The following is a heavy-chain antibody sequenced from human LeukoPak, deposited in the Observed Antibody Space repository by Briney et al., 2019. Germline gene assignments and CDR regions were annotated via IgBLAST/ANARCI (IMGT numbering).Heavy chain of an antibody. D-gene: IGHD1-26*01. CDR3: TTVIMGAPKDDY. V-gene: IGHV3-15*05. CDR2: FRSKTDGGTI. CDR1: GFTFSNAW. Sequence: PGGSLRLSCAASGFTFSNAWMSWVRQAPGKGLEWVGRFRSKTDGGTIDYAAPVKGRFTISRDDSRNTLYLQMNSLKTEDTGVYYCTTVIMGAPKDDYWGQGTLVTVSS. J-gene: IGHJ4*02.